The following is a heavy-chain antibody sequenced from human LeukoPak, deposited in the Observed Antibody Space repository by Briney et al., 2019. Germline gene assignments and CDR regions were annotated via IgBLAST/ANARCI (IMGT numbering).Heavy chain of an antibody. CDR1: GFTFSSYS. CDR3: ARVRPYSSSPFDP. D-gene: IGHD6-6*01. CDR2: ISSSSSYI. J-gene: IGHJ5*02. Sequence: NAGGSLRLSCAASGFTFSSYSMNWVRQAPGKGLEWVSSISSSSSYIYYADSVKGRFTISRDNAKNSPYLQMNSLRAEDTAVYYCARVRPYSSSPFDPWGQGTLVTVSS. V-gene: IGHV3-21*01.